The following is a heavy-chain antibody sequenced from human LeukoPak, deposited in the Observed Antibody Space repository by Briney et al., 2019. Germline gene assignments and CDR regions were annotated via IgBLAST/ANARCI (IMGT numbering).Heavy chain of an antibody. J-gene: IGHJ3*02. Sequence: GGSLRLSCAASGFTFSSYSMNWVRQAPGKGLEWVSSISTDSSYIYYADSMKGRFTISRDNAKNSLYLQMNNLRAEDTALYYCARGTANAFDIWGQGTMVTVSS. V-gene: IGHV3-21*01. CDR1: GFTFSSYS. CDR2: ISTDSSYI. D-gene: IGHD4-17*01. CDR3: ARGTANAFDI.